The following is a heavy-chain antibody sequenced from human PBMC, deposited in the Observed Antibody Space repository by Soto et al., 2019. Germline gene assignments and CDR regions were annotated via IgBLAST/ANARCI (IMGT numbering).Heavy chain of an antibody. CDR3: ASTPKATTGPSGY. CDR1: GFPFSTCA. J-gene: IGHJ4*02. Sequence: PVGSRRLSCAPSGFPFSTCAMHWVRKAPGKALEGVALISYDAANKFYTSSVKGRFTISRDNSKNTLYVQMNSLRPEDTAVYYCASTPKATTGPSGYWGQGTLVTVSS. V-gene: IGHV3-30*04. D-gene: IGHD1-1*01. CDR2: ISYDAANK.